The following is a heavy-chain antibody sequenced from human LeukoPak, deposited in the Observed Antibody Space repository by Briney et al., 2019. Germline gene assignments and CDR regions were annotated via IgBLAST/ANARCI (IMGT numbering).Heavy chain of an antibody. J-gene: IGHJ6*02. CDR3: ARAVRRDYYYGMDV. Sequence: ASVKVSCKASGYTFTSYAMHWVRQAPGQRLEWMGWINAGNGHTKYSQKFQGRVTITRDTSASTAYMDLTSLRSEDTAVYYCARAVRRDYYYGMDVWGQGTTVTVSS. V-gene: IGHV1-3*01. CDR2: INAGNGHT. CDR1: GYTFTSYA. D-gene: IGHD3-10*01.